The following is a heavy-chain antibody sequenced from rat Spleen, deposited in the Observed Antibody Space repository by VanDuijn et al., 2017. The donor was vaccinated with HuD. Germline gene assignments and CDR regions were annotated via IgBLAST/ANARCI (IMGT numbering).Heavy chain of an antibody. D-gene: IGHD1-2*01. CDR2: ISYSGSS. V-gene: IGHV3-1*01. Sequence: EVQLQESGPGLVKPSQSLSLTCSVTNYSLTRDYWGWIRKFPGSKMEWIGHISYSGSSSYSPSLKGRIPITRDTSKNQFFLQLNSVTTEDTAIYFCVRYTAAISFDYWGQGVMVTVSS. J-gene: IGHJ2*01. CDR3: VRYTAAISFDY. CDR1: NYSLTRDY.